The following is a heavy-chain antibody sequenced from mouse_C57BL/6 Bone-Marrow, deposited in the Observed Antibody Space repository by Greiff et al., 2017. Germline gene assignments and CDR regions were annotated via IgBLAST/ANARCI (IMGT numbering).Heavy chain of an antibody. D-gene: IGHD1-1*01. CDR3: ASGRYPDD. CDR1: GYTFTSYW. J-gene: IGHJ2*01. Sequence: VQLQQPGAELVKPGASVKLSCKASGYTFTSYWMQWVKQRPGQGLEWIGEIDPSDSYTNYNQKFKGKATLTVDTSSSTAYMQLSSLTSEDSAVYYCASGRYPDDWGQGTTLTVSS. CDR2: IDPSDSYT. V-gene: IGHV1-50*01.